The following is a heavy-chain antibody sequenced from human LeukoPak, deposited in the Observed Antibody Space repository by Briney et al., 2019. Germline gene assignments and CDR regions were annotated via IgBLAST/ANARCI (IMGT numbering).Heavy chain of an antibody. V-gene: IGHV4-59*01. D-gene: IGHD3-10*01. J-gene: IGHJ4*02. CDR2: IYYSGST. CDR1: GGSISSYY. Sequence: SEALSLTCTVSGGSISSYYWSWIRQPPGKGLEWIGYIYYSGSTNYNPSLKSRVTISVDTSKNQFSLKLSSVTAADTAVYYCARGSGSPSFRFDYWGQGTLVTVSS. CDR3: ARGSGSPSFRFDY.